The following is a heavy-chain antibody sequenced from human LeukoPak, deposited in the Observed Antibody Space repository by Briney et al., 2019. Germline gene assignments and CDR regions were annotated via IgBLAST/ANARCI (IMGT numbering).Heavy chain of an antibody. J-gene: IGHJ5*02. CDR1: GGSFSGYY. CDR3: ARGVPHYDFWSGYYGYNWFDP. Sequence: PSETLSLTCAVYGGSFSGYYWSWIRQPPGKGLEWIGEINHSGSTNYNPSLKSRVTILVDTSKNQFSLKLSSVTAADTAVYYCARGVPHYDFWSGYYGYNWFDPWGQGTLVNVSS. CDR2: INHSGST. V-gene: IGHV4-34*01. D-gene: IGHD3-3*01.